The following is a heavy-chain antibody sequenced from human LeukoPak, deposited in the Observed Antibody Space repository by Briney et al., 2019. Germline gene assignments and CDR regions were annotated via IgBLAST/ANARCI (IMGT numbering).Heavy chain of an antibody. CDR1: GGSISSYY. CDR3: ARVQPMFISRPHFDS. V-gene: IGHV4-4*07. CDR2: IYTSGST. J-gene: IGHJ4*02. D-gene: IGHD6-13*01. Sequence: SETLSLTCTVSGGSISSYYWNWIRQPAGKGLEWIGRIYTSGSTNYNPSLKSRVTMSVDTSKNQFSLKLNSVTAADTAVYYCARVQPMFISRPHFDSWGQGTLVTVSS.